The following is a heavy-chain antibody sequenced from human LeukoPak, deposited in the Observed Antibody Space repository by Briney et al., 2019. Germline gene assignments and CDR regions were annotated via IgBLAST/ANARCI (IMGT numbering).Heavy chain of an antibody. Sequence: SQTLSLTCTVSGGSISSGGYYWSWLRQHPGKGLEWIGYIYYSGSTYYNPSLKSRVTISVDTSKNQFSLKLSSVTAADTAVYYCARGIAAAAHFDYWGQGTLVTVSS. J-gene: IGHJ4*02. D-gene: IGHD6-13*01. V-gene: IGHV4-31*03. CDR1: GGSISSGGYY. CDR3: ARGIAAAAHFDY. CDR2: IYYSGST.